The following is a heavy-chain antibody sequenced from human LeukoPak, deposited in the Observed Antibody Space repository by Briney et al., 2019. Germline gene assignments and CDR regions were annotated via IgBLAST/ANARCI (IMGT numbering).Heavy chain of an antibody. D-gene: IGHD5-12*01. CDR3: ARSSGYDYSIDF. Sequence: SETLFLTCAVSGGSINSGGYSWSWIRQPPGKGLEWIGYIYYSGGTFYKPSLKSRVTISLDRSKKQFSLKLSSVTAADTAVYYCARSSGYDYSIDFWGQGTLVTVSS. V-gene: IGHV4-30-2*01. CDR1: GGSINSGGYS. J-gene: IGHJ4*02. CDR2: IYYSGGT.